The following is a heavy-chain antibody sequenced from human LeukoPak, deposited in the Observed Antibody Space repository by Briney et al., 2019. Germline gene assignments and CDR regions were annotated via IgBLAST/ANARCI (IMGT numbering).Heavy chain of an antibody. V-gene: IGHV3-9*01. CDR1: GFTFDDYA. J-gene: IGHJ3*02. D-gene: IGHD4-23*01. CDR3: AKFYGGNSPAFDI. Sequence: GGSLRLSCAASGFTFDDYAMHWVRQAPGKGLEWVSGISWNSGSIGYADSVKGRFTISRDNSKNTLYLQMNSLRAEDTAVYYCAKFYGGNSPAFDIWGQGTMVTVSS. CDR2: ISWNSGSI.